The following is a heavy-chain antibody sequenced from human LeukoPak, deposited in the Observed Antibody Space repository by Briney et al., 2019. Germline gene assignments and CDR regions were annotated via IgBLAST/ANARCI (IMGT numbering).Heavy chain of an antibody. J-gene: IGHJ4*02. CDR2: TMPMFGKA. CDR3: AGGRTDIVVVPATLRNYYFDY. D-gene: IGHD2-2*01. V-gene: IGHV1-69*06. Sequence: SVKVSCKASGYTFTSYGISWVRQAPGQGLEWMGGTMPMFGKANYAQKFQGRVTTTADKATSTAYMELSSLRSEDTAVYYCAGGRTDIVVVPATLRNYYFDYWGQGTLVTVSS. CDR1: GYTFTSYG.